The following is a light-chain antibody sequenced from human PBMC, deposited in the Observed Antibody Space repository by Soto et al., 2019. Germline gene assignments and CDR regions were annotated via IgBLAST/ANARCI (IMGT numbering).Light chain of an antibody. CDR1: QTVTSSY. Sequence: ETVLTQSPRSLSVSPGEGATLSCRASQTVTSSYLAWYQQTPGQAPRLLIYGTSSRATGIPDRFSGSGSGTDFTLTISRLEPEDFAVYYCQQYGSSPWTFGQGTKVESK. J-gene: IGKJ1*01. V-gene: IGKV3-20*01. CDR2: GTS. CDR3: QQYGSSPWT.